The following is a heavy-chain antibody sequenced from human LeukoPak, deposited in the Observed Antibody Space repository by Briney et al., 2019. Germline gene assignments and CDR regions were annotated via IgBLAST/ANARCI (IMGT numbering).Heavy chain of an antibody. J-gene: IGHJ4*02. Sequence: GGSLRLSCAASGFTFSSYSMNWVRQAPGKGLEWVSSISSSSSYIYYADSVKGRFTISRDNAKNSLYLQMNNLRAEDTAVYYCARGLLAAAGIDYWGQGALVTVSS. CDR2: ISSSSSYI. V-gene: IGHV3-21*01. CDR1: GFTFSSYS. CDR3: ARGLLAAAGIDY. D-gene: IGHD6-13*01.